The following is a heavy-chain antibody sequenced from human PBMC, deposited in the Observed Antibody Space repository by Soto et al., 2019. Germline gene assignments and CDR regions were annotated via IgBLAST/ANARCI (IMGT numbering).Heavy chain of an antibody. J-gene: IGHJ4*02. CDR2: IKQDGSEK. V-gene: IGHV3-7*01. CDR1: GFTFSSYW. D-gene: IGHD3-9*01. Sequence: GGSLRLSCAASGFTFSSYWMSWVRQAPGKGLEWVANIKQDGSEKYYVDSVKGRFTISRDNAKNSLYLQMNSLRAEDTAVYYCARDPATVLRYFDSLLFDYWGQGTLVTVSS. CDR3: ARDPATVLRYFDSLLFDY.